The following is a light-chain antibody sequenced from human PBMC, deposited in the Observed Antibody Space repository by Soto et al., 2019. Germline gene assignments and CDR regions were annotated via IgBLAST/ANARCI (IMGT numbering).Light chain of an antibody. Sequence: EIVLTQSPATLSLSPGERATLSCRASQSVSSYLAWYQQKPGQAPRLLIYDASNRATGIPARFSGSGSGTDFTLTLRSLEPEDFAVYYCQQRSNWPPWTFGQGTKV. J-gene: IGKJ1*01. CDR1: QSVSSY. V-gene: IGKV3-11*01. CDR3: QQRSNWPPWT. CDR2: DAS.